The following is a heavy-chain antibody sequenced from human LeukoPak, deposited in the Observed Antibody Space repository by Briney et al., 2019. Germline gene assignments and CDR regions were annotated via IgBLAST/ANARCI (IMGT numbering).Heavy chain of an antibody. CDR2: ISYSGANS. V-gene: IGHV3-23*01. Sequence: GGSLRLSCAASGFTFSGSALSWGREAPGGGLEWVSLISYSGANSYYTDPVRGRFTLSRDNSKDTLFLQMNSLRAEDTAIYYCARDMQLSPWGLGTMVTVSS. D-gene: IGHD3-16*02. CDR3: ARDMQLSP. J-gene: IGHJ3*01. CDR1: GFTFSGSA.